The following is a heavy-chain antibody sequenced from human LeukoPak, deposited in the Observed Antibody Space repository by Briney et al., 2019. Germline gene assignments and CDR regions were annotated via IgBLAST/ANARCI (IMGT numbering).Heavy chain of an antibody. CDR1: GFTVSSSF. V-gene: IGHV3-66*01. CDR2: IYTGGST. CDR3: SRDPAMTSGYGMDV. Sequence: GGSLRLSCAASGFTVSSSFMSWVRQAPGKGLGWVSVIYTGGSTYYADSVKGRFTITRDDSKKMVYLQMNSLRAEDTAVYFCSRDPAMTSGYGMDVWGQGTTVTVSS. D-gene: IGHD4-11*01. J-gene: IGHJ6*02.